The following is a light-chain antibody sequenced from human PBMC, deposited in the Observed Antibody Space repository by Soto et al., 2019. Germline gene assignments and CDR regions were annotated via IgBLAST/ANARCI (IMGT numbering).Light chain of an antibody. Sequence: ENVLTQSPGTLSLSPGERATLSCRATQSVTSSYIAWYQQKPGQSPRLLIYGVSSRATDIPDRFSGSGSGTDFTLTISRLEPEDFVVYYCQQYSSLPHTFGQGTKLEVK. V-gene: IGKV3-20*01. J-gene: IGKJ2*01. CDR3: QQYSSLPHT. CDR2: GVS. CDR1: QSVTSSY.